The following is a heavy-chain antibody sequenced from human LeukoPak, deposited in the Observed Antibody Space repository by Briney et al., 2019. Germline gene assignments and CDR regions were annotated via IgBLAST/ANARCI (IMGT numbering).Heavy chain of an antibody. Sequence: SETLSLTCTVSGGSISSSSYYWGWIRQPPGKGLEWIGSIYYSGSTYYNPSLKSRVTISVDTSKNQFSLKLSSVTAADTAVYYCARRAIRGMPNWFDPWGQGTLVTVSS. J-gene: IGHJ5*02. CDR1: GGSISSSSYY. D-gene: IGHD3-10*01. CDR2: IYYSGST. V-gene: IGHV4-39*01. CDR3: ARRAIRGMPNWFDP.